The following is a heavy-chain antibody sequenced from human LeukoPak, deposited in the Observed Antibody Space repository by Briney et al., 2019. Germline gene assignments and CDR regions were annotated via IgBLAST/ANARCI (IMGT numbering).Heavy chain of an antibody. CDR1: GGSFSGYY. Sequence: SETLPLTCAVYGGSFSGYYWSWIRQPPGKGLEWIGESSLSGSHNYNPSHKSRVTISVDTSKNQFSLKLSSVTAADTAVSYCARGRQCRSKWVVVAAIYFDYWGQGTLVTVSS. J-gene: IGHJ4*02. D-gene: IGHD2-15*01. CDR3: ARGRQCRSKWVVVAAIYFDY. V-gene: IGHV4-34*01. CDR2: SSLSGSH.